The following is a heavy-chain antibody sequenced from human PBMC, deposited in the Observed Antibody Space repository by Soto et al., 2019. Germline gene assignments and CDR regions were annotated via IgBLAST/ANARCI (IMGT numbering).Heavy chain of an antibody. J-gene: IGHJ6*02. Sequence: QVQLVQSGAEVKKPGASVKVSCKASGYTFTGYYMHWVRQAPGQGLEWMGWINPNSGGTNYAQKFQGWVTMTRDTSISTAYMELIRLRSDDTAVYYCARAAMSSPGAPRGYYGMDVWGQGTTVTVSS. CDR2: INPNSGGT. V-gene: IGHV1-2*04. D-gene: IGHD2-2*01. CDR1: GYTFTGYY. CDR3: ARAAMSSPGAPRGYYGMDV.